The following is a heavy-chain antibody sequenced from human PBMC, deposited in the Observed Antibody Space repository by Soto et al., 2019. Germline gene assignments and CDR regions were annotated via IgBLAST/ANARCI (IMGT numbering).Heavy chain of an antibody. V-gene: IGHV4-30-4*01. D-gene: IGHD5-12*01. Sequence: PSETLSLTYPVSVASIRSCDSYWSWILQPPGKGLEWIGYIYYSGSTYYNPSLKSRVTISVDTSKNQFSLKLSSVTAADTAVYYCARGNEQWLRPYFDYWGQGTLVTVSS. CDR1: VASIRSCDSY. CDR2: IYYSGST. J-gene: IGHJ4*02. CDR3: ARGNEQWLRPYFDY.